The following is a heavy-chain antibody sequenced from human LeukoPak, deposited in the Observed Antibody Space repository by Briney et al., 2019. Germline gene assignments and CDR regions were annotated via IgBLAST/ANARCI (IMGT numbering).Heavy chain of an antibody. CDR2: INHSGST. CDR1: GGSFSGYY. J-gene: IGHJ6*02. Sequence: PSETLSLTCAVYGGSFSGYYWSWIRQPPGKGLEWIGEINHSGSTNYNPSLKSRVTISVDTSKNQFSLKLSSVTAVDTAVYYCARGYRSYYYGSGSYTPSYYGMDVWGQGTTVTVSS. CDR3: ARGYRSYYYGSGSYTPSYYGMDV. D-gene: IGHD3-10*01. V-gene: IGHV4-34*01.